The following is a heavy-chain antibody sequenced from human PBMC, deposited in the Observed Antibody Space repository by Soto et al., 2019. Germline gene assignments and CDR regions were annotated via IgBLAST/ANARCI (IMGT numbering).Heavy chain of an antibody. CDR1: GYTFTSFG. CDR2: ITTDKGKT. J-gene: IGHJ4*02. Sequence: QVQLVQSGPEVKKPGASVKVSCQTSGYTFTSFGITWVRQAPGQGLEWMGWITTDKGKTNYAQKFQGRVTMTTDTSTSTAYMELRRLSSDDTAVYYCATRSPAFYYLGQGTLVTVSS. V-gene: IGHV1-18*01. CDR3: ATRSPAFYY.